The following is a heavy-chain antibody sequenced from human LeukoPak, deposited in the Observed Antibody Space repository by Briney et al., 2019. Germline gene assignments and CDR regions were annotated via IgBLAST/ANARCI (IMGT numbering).Heavy chain of an antibody. V-gene: IGHV1-69*13. CDR3: ASTDYYGSGSPEYYFDY. CDR2: IIPIFGTA. Sequence: ASVKVSCKASGYTFSDHYINWVRQAPGQGLEWMGGIIPIFGTANYAQKFQGRVTITADESTSTAYMELSSLRSEDTAVYYCASTDYYGSGSPEYYFDYWGQGTLVTVSS. D-gene: IGHD3-10*01. J-gene: IGHJ4*02. CDR1: GYTFSDHY.